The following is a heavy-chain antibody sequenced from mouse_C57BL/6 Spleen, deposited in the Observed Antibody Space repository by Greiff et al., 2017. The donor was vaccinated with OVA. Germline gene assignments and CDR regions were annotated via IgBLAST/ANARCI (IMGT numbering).Heavy chain of an antibody. D-gene: IGHD2-5*01. CDR3: ARDYSKAY. J-gene: IGHJ3*01. CDR2: IDPSDSYT. CDR1: GYTFTSYW. V-gene: IGHV1-50*01. Sequence: QVQLQQPGAELVKPGASVKLSCKASGYTFTSYWMQWVKQRPGQGLEWIGEIDPSDSYTNYNQKFKGKATLTVDTSSSTAYMQLSSLTSEDSAVYYCARDYSKAYWGQGTLATVSA.